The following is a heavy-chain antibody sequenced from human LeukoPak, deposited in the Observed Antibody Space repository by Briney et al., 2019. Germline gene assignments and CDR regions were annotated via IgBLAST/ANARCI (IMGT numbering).Heavy chain of an antibody. CDR3: ARVAYCAGDCHHMDS. CDR2: ISSSGGTM. CDR1: GFTFSSYW. Sequence: GGSLRLSCAASGFTFSSYWMNWVRQAPGKGLEWVSYISSSGGTMYYADSVKGRFTISRDNAKNSLYLQMNSLRAEDTAVYYCARVAYCAGDCHHMDSWGQGTLVTVSS. D-gene: IGHD2-21*02. V-gene: IGHV3-48*04. J-gene: IGHJ4*02.